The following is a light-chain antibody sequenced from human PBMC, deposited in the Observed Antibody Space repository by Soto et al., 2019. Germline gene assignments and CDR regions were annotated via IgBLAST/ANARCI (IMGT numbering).Light chain of an antibody. CDR2: KAS. J-gene: IGKJ3*01. Sequence: DIQMTQSPSTLSASVGDRVTITCRASQSISSWLAWYQQKPGKAPKLLIYKASSLESGVPSRFSGSGSGTEFTLTISSLQPDDFATYYCQQYNSYPLFTFGPGTKVDIK. CDR3: QQYNSYPLFT. CDR1: QSISSW. V-gene: IGKV1-5*03.